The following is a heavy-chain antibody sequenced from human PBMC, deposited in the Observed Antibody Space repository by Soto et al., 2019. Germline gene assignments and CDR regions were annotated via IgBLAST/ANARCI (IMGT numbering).Heavy chain of an antibody. D-gene: IGHD2-2*01. J-gene: IGHJ4*02. CDR2: ISYDGSNK. CDR1: GFTFSSYA. Sequence: GGPLRLSCAASGFTFSSYAMHWIRQAPGKGLEWVAVISYDGSNKYYADSVKGRFTISRDNSKNKLYLQMNSLRAEDTAVYYCATGLSSPHDYWGQGTLVTVSS. CDR3: ATGLSSPHDY. V-gene: IGHV3-30-3*01.